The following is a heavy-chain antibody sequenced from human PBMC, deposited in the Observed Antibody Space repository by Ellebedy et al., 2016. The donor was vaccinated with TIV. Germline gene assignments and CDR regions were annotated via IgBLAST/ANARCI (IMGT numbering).Heavy chain of an antibody. CDR3: AKGRGGGSDISAPRYYFDY. CDR1: GFTFSSYA. Sequence: GESLKISCAASGFTFSSYAMSWVRQAPGKGLEWVSIISHTGSRTYYADSVEGRFTISRDTSKKTLYLQMNSRRAEDTAIYYCAKGRGGGSDISAPRYYFDYWGLGTLVTVSS. J-gene: IGHJ4*02. V-gene: IGHV3-23*01. CDR2: ISHTGSRT. D-gene: IGHD3-22*01.